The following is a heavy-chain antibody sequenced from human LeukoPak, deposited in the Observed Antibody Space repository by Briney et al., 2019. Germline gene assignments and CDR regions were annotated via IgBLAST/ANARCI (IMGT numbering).Heavy chain of an antibody. D-gene: IGHD6-13*01. CDR3: AKTRYSSSWGGSFDY. Sequence: GGSLRLSCAASGFTFDDYTMHWVRQAPGKGLEWVSLISWDGGSTYYADSVKGRFTISRDNSKNSLYLQMNSLRTEDTALYYCAKTRYSSSWGGSFDYWGQGTLVTVSS. CDR1: GFTFDDYT. J-gene: IGHJ4*02. CDR2: ISWDGGST. V-gene: IGHV3-43*01.